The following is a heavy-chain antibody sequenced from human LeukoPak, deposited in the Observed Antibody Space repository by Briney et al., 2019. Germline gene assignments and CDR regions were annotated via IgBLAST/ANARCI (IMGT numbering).Heavy chain of an antibody. CDR2: IYAGDSDT. D-gene: IGHD1-26*01. Sequence: GESLKISCKGSGYNFPSYWIGWARQVHGKGLGWVGTIYAGDSDTRYSPSFQGQVTISADKSISTAYLQWSSLKASDTAMYYCAIGYSGSYNDYWGQGTLVTVSS. CDR3: AIGYSGSYNDY. V-gene: IGHV5-51*01. CDR1: GYNFPSYW. J-gene: IGHJ4*02.